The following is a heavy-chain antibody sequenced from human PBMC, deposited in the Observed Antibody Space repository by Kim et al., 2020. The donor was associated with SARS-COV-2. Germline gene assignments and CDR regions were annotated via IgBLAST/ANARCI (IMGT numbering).Heavy chain of an antibody. D-gene: IGHD3-10*01. CDR3: PRIKRFADYVDS. Sequence: SETLSLTCTVSGDSITNDRYFWGWIRQPPGRGLEWIGNVFYTGDIYAKPSLMGRLTISVDTSRTQFSLELRSVTAADAAVYFCPRIKRFADYVDSRGQGTLVTVSS. CDR2: VFYTGDI. V-gene: IGHV4-39*01. J-gene: IGHJ4*02. CDR1: GDSITNDRYF.